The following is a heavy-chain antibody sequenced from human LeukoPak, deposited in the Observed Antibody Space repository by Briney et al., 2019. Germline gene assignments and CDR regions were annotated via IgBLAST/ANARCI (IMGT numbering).Heavy chain of an antibody. CDR2: IYTSGST. CDR3: ARDRWHDFWSGSYFDY. V-gene: IGHV4-4*08. CDR1: GGSISSYY. Sequence: SETLSLTCTVSGGSISSYYWSWIRQPPGKGLEWIGYIYTSGSTNYNPSLKSRVTISVDKSKNQFSLKLSSVTAADTAVYYCARDRWHDFWSGSYFDYWGQGTLVTVSS. D-gene: IGHD3-3*01. J-gene: IGHJ4*02.